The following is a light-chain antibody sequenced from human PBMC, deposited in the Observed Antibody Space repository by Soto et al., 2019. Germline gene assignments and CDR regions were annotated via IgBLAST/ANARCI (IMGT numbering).Light chain of an antibody. CDR1: QSLLHSNGYNY. J-gene: IGKJ1*01. V-gene: IGKV2-28*01. Sequence: DILVTQSPLTLPVTPGETASISCRSSQSLLHSNGYNYLDWYLQKPGQSPQLLIYLGSNRASGVPGRFSGSGSGTDFTLKISRVEAEDVGVYYCVQALQSPPWTFGQGTKVEIK. CDR3: VQALQSPPWT. CDR2: LGS.